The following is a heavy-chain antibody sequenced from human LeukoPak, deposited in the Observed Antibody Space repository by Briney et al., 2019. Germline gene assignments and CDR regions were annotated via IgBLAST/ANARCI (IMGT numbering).Heavy chain of an antibody. CDR2: FDPEDGET. V-gene: IGHV1-24*01. D-gene: IGHD3-22*01. CDR3: ATVLMGHYYDSSGNAFDI. Sequence: ASVKVSCKVSGYTLTELSMHWVRQAPGKGLEWMGGFDPEDGETIYAQKFQGRVTMTEDTSTDTAYMELSSLRSEDTAVYYCATVLMGHYYDSSGNAFDIWGQGTMVTVSS. J-gene: IGHJ3*02. CDR1: GYTLTELS.